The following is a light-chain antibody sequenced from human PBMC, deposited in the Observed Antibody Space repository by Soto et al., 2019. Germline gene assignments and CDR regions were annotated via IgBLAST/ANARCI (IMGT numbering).Light chain of an antibody. J-gene: IGKJ1*01. CDR2: AAS. CDR1: QGISSY. V-gene: IGKV1-8*01. Sequence: AIRMTQSPSSFSASTGDGVTITCRASQGISSYLAWYQQKPGKAPKLLIYAASTLQSGVPSRFSGSGYGTDFTLTISCLQSEDFATYYCQQYDSYPRSFGQGTKVEIK. CDR3: QQYDSYPRS.